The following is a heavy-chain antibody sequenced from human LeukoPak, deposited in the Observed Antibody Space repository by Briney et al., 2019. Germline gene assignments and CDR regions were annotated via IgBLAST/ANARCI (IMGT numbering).Heavy chain of an antibody. CDR2: IYYSGST. CDR1: GGSISSSSYY. D-gene: IGHD3-10*01. Sequence: SETLSLTCTVSGGSISSSSYYWGWIRQPPGKGLEWIGSIYYSGSTYYNPSLKSRVTISVDTSKDQFSLKLSSVTAADTAVYYCARRVQDYGSGSYLRDYYFDYWGQGTLVTVSS. J-gene: IGHJ4*02. CDR3: ARRVQDYGSGSYLRDYYFDY. V-gene: IGHV4-39*01.